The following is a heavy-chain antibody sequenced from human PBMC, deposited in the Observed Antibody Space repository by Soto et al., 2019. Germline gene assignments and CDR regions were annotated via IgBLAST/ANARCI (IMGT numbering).Heavy chain of an antibody. V-gene: IGHV1-8*01. CDR1: GYTFSTYD. CDR2: MNPNSGVT. Sequence: QVQLVQSGAEVKRPGASVKVSCKDSGYTFSTYDLNWVRRATGQGLEWMGWMNPNSGVTGYAQRFQGRITITRNTAISTAYPELNSLTSVATAVYYCARAHCSTTTFSYYYCAMDVWGQGTTVTVSS. J-gene: IGHJ6*02. CDR3: ARAHCSTTTFSYYYCAMDV. D-gene: IGHD2-2*01.